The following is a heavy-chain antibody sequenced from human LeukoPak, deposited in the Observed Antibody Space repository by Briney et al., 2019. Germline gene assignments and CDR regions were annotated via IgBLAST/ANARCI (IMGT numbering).Heavy chain of an antibody. CDR2: TYYRSKWYN. J-gene: IGHJ4*02. D-gene: IGHD6-19*01. CDR1: GDSVFSNSAA. V-gene: IGHV6-1*01. CDR3: ARDKSSGWYGGHYFDY. Sequence: SQTLSLTCAISGDSVFSNSAAWNWIRQSPSRGLEWLGRTYYRSKWYNDYAVSVKSRITINPDTSKNQFSLQLNSVTPEDTAVYYCARDKSSGWYGGHYFDYWGQGTLVTVSS.